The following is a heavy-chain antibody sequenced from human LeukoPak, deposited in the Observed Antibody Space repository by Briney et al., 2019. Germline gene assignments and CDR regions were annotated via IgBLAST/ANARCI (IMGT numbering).Heavy chain of an antibody. CDR3: ARGLGDPPRNMDV. Sequence: PGRSLRLSCGASGFTFSTYAMHWVRQTPGKGLEWVAVISPDGRTEHHTDSVKGRFTISRDNFKDTLYVQMNSLGSEDTAIYYCARGLGDPPRNMDVWGQGTTVTVSS. V-gene: IGHV3-30*04. CDR2: ISPDGRTE. CDR1: GFTFSTYA. J-gene: IGHJ6*02. D-gene: IGHD3-16*01.